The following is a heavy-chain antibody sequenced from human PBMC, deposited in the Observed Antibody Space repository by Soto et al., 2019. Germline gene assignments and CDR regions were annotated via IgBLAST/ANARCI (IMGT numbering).Heavy chain of an antibody. CDR1: GFNLRDQA. J-gene: IGHJ4*02. CDR2: ISGMEDRT. Sequence: LQSGGGIAQPGGSLRLSCTASGFNLRDQALSWVRQAPGGGLELVSGISGMEDRTNYADFVKGRFFISKDRAKNTLNLQMNGLRDDDTAVYYCAKTYTGGWGQGTQVTVSS. CDR3: AKTYTGG. D-gene: IGHD3-10*01. V-gene: IGHV3-23*01.